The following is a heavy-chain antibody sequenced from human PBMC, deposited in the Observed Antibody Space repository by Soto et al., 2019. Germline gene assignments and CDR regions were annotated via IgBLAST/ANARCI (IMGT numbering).Heavy chain of an antibody. J-gene: IGHJ6*02. D-gene: IGHD1-26*01. V-gene: IGHV3-23*01. Sequence: GGSLRLSCAASGFTFSSYAMSWVRQAPGKGLEWVSAISGSGGSTYYADSVKGRFTISRDNSKNTLYLQMNSLRAEDTAVYYCAKDGRLAGSGGYYYGMDVWGQGTTFTVSS. CDR2: ISGSGGST. CDR1: GFTFSSYA. CDR3: AKDGRLAGSGGYYYGMDV.